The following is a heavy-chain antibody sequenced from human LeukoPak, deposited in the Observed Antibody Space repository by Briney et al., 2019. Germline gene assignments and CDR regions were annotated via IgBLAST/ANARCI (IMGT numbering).Heavy chain of an antibody. D-gene: IGHD3-22*01. V-gene: IGHV4-59*01. J-gene: IGHJ4*02. CDR2: IHYSGRT. CDR3: ARYHSSGLDY. Sequence: SETLSLTCTVSGVSISSYYWSWIRQPPGKGLEWIGFIHYSGRTSYNPSLKSRVTMSVDTSTDQFSLELNSVSAADTAVYFCARYHSSGLDYWGQGTLVTVS. CDR1: GVSISSYY.